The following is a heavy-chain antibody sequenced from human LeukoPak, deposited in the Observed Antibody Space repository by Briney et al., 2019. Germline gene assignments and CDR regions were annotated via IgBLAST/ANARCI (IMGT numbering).Heavy chain of an antibody. CDR1: GYTFTGYY. D-gene: IGHD2-15*01. CDR2: INPNSGGT. J-gene: IGHJ4*02. CDR3: ARAHCSGDSCYLVDY. V-gene: IGHV1-2*06. Sequence: ASVKVSCKASGYTFTGYYMHWVRQAPGQGLEWMGRINPNSGGTNYAQKFQGRVTMTRDTSISTAYMELSRLRSDDTAVYYCARAHCSGDSCYLVDYWGQGTLVTVSS.